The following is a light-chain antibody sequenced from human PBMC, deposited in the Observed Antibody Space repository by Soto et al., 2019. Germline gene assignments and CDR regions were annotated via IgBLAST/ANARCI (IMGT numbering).Light chain of an antibody. CDR3: PQYGSSPRT. V-gene: IGKV3-20*01. CDR2: GAS. CDR1: QCVSSN. Sequence: EIVMTQSPATLSVSPGERATLSCRASQCVSSNLAWYQQKPGQAPRLLIYGASNRATGIPDRFSGSGSGTDFTLTISRLEPEDFAVYYCPQYGSSPRTFGQGTKVDIK. J-gene: IGKJ1*01.